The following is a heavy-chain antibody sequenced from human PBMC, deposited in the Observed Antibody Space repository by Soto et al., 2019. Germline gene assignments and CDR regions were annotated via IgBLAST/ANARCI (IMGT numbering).Heavy chain of an antibody. CDR1: GYSFASYW. D-gene: IGHD6-13*01. Sequence: PGESLKSSCKGSGYSFASYWIDWVRQMPGKGLEWMGMIYPGDSDTTYSPSFEGQVTISADKSISTAYLQWSSLKASDTAMYYCARQSAAGSFGWFDPWGQGTLVTVSS. J-gene: IGHJ5*02. V-gene: IGHV5-51*01. CDR3: ARQSAAGSFGWFDP. CDR2: IYPGDSDT.